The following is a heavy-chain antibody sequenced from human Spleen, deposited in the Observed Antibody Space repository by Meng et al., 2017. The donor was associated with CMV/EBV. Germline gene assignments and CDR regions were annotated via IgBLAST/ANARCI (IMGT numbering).Heavy chain of an antibody. Sequence: SGFTFSSYAMHWVRQAPGKGLEWVAVISYDGSSKYYADSVKGRFTISRDNSKNTLYLQMNSLRAEDTAVYYCARDLLDYSGTDAFDIWGQGTMVTVSS. J-gene: IGHJ3*02. CDR2: ISYDGSSK. D-gene: IGHD1-26*01. V-gene: IGHV3-30*04. CDR3: ARDLLDYSGTDAFDI. CDR1: GFTFSSYA.